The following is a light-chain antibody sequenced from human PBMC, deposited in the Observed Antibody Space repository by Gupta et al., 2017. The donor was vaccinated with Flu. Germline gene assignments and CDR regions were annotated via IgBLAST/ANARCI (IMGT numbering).Light chain of an antibody. J-gene: IGKJ2*01. CDR3: QRYNSDSRT. V-gene: IGKV1-5*03. CDR1: QSICSW. Sequence: DIQLTQSPSTLSASVGDRVTITCRASQSICSWLAWYQQKPGKAPKLLIYKASSLESGVPSRVSGSGSGTEFTFTISSLQPADVATCYCQRYNSDSRTFGQGTKLEIK. CDR2: KAS.